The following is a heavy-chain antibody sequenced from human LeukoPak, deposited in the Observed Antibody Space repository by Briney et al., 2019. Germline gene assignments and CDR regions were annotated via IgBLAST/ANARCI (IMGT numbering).Heavy chain of an antibody. Sequence: ASVKVSCKASGYTFTSYDICWVRQAAGQGLEWMGWMNPNSGNTGYAQKFKGRVTMTGNTSINTAYMELSSLRSEDTAVYYCARGLRDSSGREYFQHWGQGTLVTVSS. V-gene: IGHV1-8*01. CDR2: MNPNSGNT. J-gene: IGHJ1*01. CDR1: GYTFTSYD. D-gene: IGHD3-22*01. CDR3: ARGLRDSSGREYFQH.